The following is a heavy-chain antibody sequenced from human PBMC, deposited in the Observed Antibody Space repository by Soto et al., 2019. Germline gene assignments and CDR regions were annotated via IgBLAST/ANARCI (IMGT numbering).Heavy chain of an antibody. Sequence: GGSLRLSCTASGFTFSNYAMSWVRQAPGKGLEWVSTFSSGGGGTYYADSVKGRFTISRDNSKNTLSLQMNSLRAEDTAVYYCTAVYYYWCCGNFQTFDYWGQGTLVTVSS. V-gene: IGHV3-23*01. J-gene: IGHJ4*02. CDR3: TAVYYYWCCGNFQTFDY. D-gene: IGHD3-10*01. CDR2: FSSGGGGT. CDR1: GFTFSNYA.